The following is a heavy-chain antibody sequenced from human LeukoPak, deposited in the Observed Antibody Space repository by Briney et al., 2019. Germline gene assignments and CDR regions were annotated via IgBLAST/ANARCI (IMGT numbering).Heavy chain of an antibody. D-gene: IGHD2-2*01. V-gene: IGHV3-30*02. CDR3: AKEGDIVVVPGAMPMGGD. Sequence: GGSLRLSCAASGFTFSSYGMNWVRQAPGKGLEWVAFIRYDGSNKYYADSVKGRFTISRDNSKNTLYLQMNSLRAEDTAVYYCAKEGDIVVVPGAMPMGGDWGQGTLVTVSS. J-gene: IGHJ4*02. CDR2: IRYDGSNK. CDR1: GFTFSSYG.